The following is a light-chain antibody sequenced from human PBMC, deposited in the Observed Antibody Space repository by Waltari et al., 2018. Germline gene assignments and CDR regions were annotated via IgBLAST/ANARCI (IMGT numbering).Light chain of an antibody. CDR1: NLGSKY. J-gene: IGLJ2*01. Sequence: SYELTQPPSVSVSPGQTARITCGGDNLGSKYVHWYQQKPAQAPVLVISYDSDRPSGCPERFSGSKSGNTATLTISGVEAGDEADYYCQVWDSSSDHGLFGGGTRLTVL. V-gene: IGLV3-21*01. CDR3: QVWDSSSDHGL. CDR2: YDS.